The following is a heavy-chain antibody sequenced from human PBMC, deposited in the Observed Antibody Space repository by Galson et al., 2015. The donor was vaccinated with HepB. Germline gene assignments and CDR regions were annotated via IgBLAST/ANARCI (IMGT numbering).Heavy chain of an antibody. CDR2: ISGSGGST. CDR1: KFTFSSYA. J-gene: IGHJ4*02. CDR3: AKTVLLWFGEFDY. Sequence: SLRLSCAASKFTFSSYAMSWVRQAPGKGLEWVSGISGSGGSTYYADSVKGRFTISRDNSKNTLYLQMNSLRAEDTAVYYCAKTVLLWFGEFDYWGQGTLVTVSS. V-gene: IGHV3-23*01. D-gene: IGHD3-10*01.